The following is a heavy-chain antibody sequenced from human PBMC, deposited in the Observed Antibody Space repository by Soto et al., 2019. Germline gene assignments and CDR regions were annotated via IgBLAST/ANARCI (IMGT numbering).Heavy chain of an antibody. CDR2: INAGNGNT. CDR3: ARNAVYMTTVTTSHHYCSMDV. CDR1: GYTFTSYA. Sequence: ASVKVSCKASGYTFTSYAMHWVRQAPGQRLEWMGWINAGNGNTKYSQKFQGRVTITRDTSASTAYMELSSLRSEDTAVYYCARNAVYMTTVTTSHHYCSMDVWGKGTMVTVSS. J-gene: IGHJ6*03. D-gene: IGHD4-17*01. V-gene: IGHV1-3*01.